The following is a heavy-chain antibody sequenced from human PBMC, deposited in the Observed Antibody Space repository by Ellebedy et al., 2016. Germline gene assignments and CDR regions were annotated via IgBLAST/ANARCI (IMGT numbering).Heavy chain of an antibody. CDR2: ISSSSSYI. Sequence: GGSLRLXCAASGFTFSSYSMNWVRQAPGKGLEWVSSISSSSSYIYYADSVKGRFTISRDNSKNTLYLQMNSLRAEDTAVYYCCREYSGSLGRSYFDYWGQGTLVTVSS. CDR1: GFTFSSYS. D-gene: IGHD6-6*01. J-gene: IGHJ4*02. V-gene: IGHV3-21*01. CDR3: CREYSGSLGRSYFDY.